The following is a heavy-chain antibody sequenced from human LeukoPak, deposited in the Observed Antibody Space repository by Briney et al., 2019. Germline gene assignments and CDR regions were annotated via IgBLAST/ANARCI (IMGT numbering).Heavy chain of an antibody. V-gene: IGHV1-2*02. CDR1: GYTFTGYY. Sequence: ASVKVSCKASGYTFTGYYMHWVRQAPGQGLEWMGWINPNSGGTNYAQKFQGRVTMTRDTSISTAYMELSRLRSDDTAVYYCALNCFPGGKYNWFDPWGQGTLVTVSS. J-gene: IGHJ5*02. CDR2: INPNSGGT. D-gene: IGHD2-21*01. CDR3: ALNCFPGGKYNWFDP.